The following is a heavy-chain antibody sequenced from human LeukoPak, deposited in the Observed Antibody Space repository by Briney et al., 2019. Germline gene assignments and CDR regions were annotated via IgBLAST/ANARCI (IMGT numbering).Heavy chain of an antibody. CDR3: APGGYRGVTDY. J-gene: IGHJ4*02. CDR1: GGSISSYY. Sequence: SETLSLTCTVSGGSISSYYWSWIRQPPGKGLEWIGYIYYSGSTNYNPSLKSRVTISVDTSKNQFSLKLSSVTAADTAVYYCAPGGYRGVTDYWGQGTLVTVSS. V-gene: IGHV4-59*12. CDR2: IYYSGST. D-gene: IGHD3-10*01.